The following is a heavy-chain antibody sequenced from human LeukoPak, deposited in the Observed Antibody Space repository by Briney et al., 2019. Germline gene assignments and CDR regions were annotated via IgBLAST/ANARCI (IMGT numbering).Heavy chain of an antibody. D-gene: IGHD1-20*01. CDR2: IGSSTTYI. J-gene: IGHJ4*02. V-gene: IGHV3-21*01. CDR3: ARSVTGDY. Sequence: GGSLRLSCAASGFTFSGYNMNWVHQAPGKGLEWVSSIGSSTTYIYYADSVKGRFTISGDNAKNSLYLQMNSLRAEDTAVYYCARSVTGDYWGQGTLVTVSS. CDR1: GFTFSGYN.